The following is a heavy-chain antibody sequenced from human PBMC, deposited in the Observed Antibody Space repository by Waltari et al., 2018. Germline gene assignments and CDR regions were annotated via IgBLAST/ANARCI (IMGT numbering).Heavy chain of an antibody. CDR2: VAYSGTT. V-gene: IGHV4-39*01. J-gene: IGHJ3*01. D-gene: IGHD5-12*01. CDR1: GVSITSTRHY. Sequence: QLQLQESGPRLVRPSETLSLICRVSGVSITSTRHYWAWIRQSPGPGLEWIGTVAYSGTTYISPSRKSRVSVSRDTSKNQVSLILGSVTAADMAVYYCATYIGASVGTAAFDVWGQGTMVTVSS. CDR3: ATYIGASVGTAAFDV.